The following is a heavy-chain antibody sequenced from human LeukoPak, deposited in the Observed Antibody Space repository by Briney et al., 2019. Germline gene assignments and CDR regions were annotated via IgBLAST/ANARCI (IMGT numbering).Heavy chain of an antibody. Sequence: GGSLRLSCSASGFTFNDYAMGWVRLAAGKGLEWISSISGSGSSTFYTDSVKGRFTISRDNAKNSLYLQMNSLRAEDTAVYYCARSDYGGGDYWGQGTLVTVSS. CDR1: GFTFNDYA. D-gene: IGHD4-23*01. CDR3: ARSDYGGGDY. CDR2: ISGSGSST. V-gene: IGHV3-23*01. J-gene: IGHJ4*02.